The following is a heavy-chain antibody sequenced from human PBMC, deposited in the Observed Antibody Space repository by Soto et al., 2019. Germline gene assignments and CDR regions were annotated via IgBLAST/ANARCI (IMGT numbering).Heavy chain of an antibody. V-gene: IGHV4-31*03. CDR1: GASISSGGHY. Sequence: PSETLSLTCTVSGASISSGGHYWSWIRQHPGKGLEWIGYIYYSGTTYYNPSLKSRVTISVDTSNNQFSLQLSPVTAPDTAVYYCARVPLITMVRVVDAFNIWGQGTMVTVSS. CDR2: IYYSGTT. D-gene: IGHD3-10*01. CDR3: ARVPLITMVRVVDAFNI. J-gene: IGHJ3*02.